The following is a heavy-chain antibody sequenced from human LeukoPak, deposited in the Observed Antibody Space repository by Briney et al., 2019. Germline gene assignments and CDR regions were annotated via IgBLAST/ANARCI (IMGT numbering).Heavy chain of an antibody. Sequence: PSETLSLTCTVSDGSISSYYWSWIRQPPGKGLEWIGYIYYGGSTNYNPSLKSRVTISVDTSKNQFPLRLTSVTAADTAVYYCASTLARGYSYGFYGMDVWGQGTTVTVSS. CDR1: DGSISSYY. J-gene: IGHJ6*02. CDR2: IYYGGST. D-gene: IGHD5-18*01. CDR3: ASTLARGYSYGFYGMDV. V-gene: IGHV4-59*01.